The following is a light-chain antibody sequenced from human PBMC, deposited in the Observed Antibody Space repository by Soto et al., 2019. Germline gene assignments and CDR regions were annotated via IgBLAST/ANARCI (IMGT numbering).Light chain of an antibody. CDR2: EVS. CDR1: SSDVGGYNY. V-gene: IGLV2-14*01. Sequence: SGPPVQSITISCTGTSSDVGGYNYVSWYQQHPGKAPKLMIYEVSNRPSGVSNRFSGSKSGNTASLTISGLQAEDEADYYCSSYTSSSIYVFGTGTKVTVL. CDR3: SSYTSSSIYV. J-gene: IGLJ1*01.